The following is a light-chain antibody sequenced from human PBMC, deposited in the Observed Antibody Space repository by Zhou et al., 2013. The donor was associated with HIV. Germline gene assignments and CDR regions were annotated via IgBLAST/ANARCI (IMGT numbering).Light chain of an antibody. Sequence: DIQVTQSPSTLSASVGDRVTFTCRASQNVSYWLAWFQQKPGIVPKLVIYKASVLESGVPSTFSGSGSGTEFSLSISSLRPDDVATYYCQQYNTFSPGSYGQGTKLEIK. V-gene: IGKV1-5*03. CDR1: QNVSYW. J-gene: IGKJ2*03. CDR2: KAS. CDR3: QQYNTFSPGS.